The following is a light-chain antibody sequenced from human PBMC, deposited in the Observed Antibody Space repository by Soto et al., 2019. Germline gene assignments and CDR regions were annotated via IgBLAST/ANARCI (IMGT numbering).Light chain of an antibody. J-gene: IGLJ3*02. CDR2: EVS. CDR1: SSDVGGYDY. CDR3: SSYTRSSALGVV. V-gene: IGLV2-14*01. Sequence: QSALTQPASVSGSPGRSITISCTGISSDVGGYDYVSWYQQHPGKAPKLMIYEVSNRPSGVSNRFSGSKSGNTASLTISGLQAEDEADYYCSSYTRSSALGVVFGGGTKLTVL.